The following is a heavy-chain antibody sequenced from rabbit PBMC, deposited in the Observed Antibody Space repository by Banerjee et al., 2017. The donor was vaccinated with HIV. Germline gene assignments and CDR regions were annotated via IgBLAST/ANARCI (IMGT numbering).Heavy chain of an antibody. CDR3: VRGASNDGYGSDL. Sequence: QEQLVETGGGLVQPGGSLTLSCKASGFDFSRYGMSWVRQAPGKGLEWIGYIDPVFGSTYYASWVNGRFSISRENTQNTVSLQMNSLTAADTATYFCVRGASNDGYGSDLWGQGTLVTVS. CDR2: IDPVFGST. V-gene: IGHV1S47*01. J-gene: IGHJ3*01. D-gene: IGHD6-1*01. CDR1: GFDFSRYG.